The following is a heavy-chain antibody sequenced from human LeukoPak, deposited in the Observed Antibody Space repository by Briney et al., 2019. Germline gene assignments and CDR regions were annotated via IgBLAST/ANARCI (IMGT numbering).Heavy chain of an antibody. CDR2: IHYSGST. J-gene: IGHJ4*02. V-gene: IGHV4-39*07. CDR3: ARGAPYYDFWSGYSYYFDY. D-gene: IGHD3-3*01. Sequence: SETLSLTCTVSGGSISSSSYYWAWIRQPPGKGLEWIGSIHYSGSTYYNPSLQSRVTISIDTSKNQFSLKLRFVTAADTAVYYCARGAPYYDFWSGYSYYFDYWGQGTLVTVSS. CDR1: GGSISSSSYY.